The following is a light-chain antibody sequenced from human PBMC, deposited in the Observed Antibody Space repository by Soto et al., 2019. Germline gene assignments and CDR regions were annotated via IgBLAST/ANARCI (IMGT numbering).Light chain of an antibody. Sequence: EIVMTQSPATLSVSLGERATLSCRASQSVSSNLVWYQQKPGQAPRLLIYAASTRATGIPARFSGSGSGTEFTLTISSLQSEDFAVYYCQQYNNSPKTFGQGTKVEIK. CDR3: QQYNNSPKT. CDR1: QSVSSN. J-gene: IGKJ1*01. V-gene: IGKV3-15*01. CDR2: AAS.